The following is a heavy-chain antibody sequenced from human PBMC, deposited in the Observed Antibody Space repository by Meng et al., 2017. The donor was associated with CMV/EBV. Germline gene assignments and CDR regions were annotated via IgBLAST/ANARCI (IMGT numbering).Heavy chain of an antibody. CDR1: GGTFSSYA. D-gene: IGHD5-12*01. J-gene: IGHJ6*02. CDR2: IIPILGIA. Sequence: SVKVSCKASGGTFSSYAISWVRQAPGQGREWMGGIIPILGIANYAQKFQGRVTITADKSTSTAYMELSSLRSEDTAVYYCARVKSGYDYISYYGMDVWGQGTTVTVSS. CDR3: ARVKSGYDYISYYGMDV. V-gene: IGHV1-69*10.